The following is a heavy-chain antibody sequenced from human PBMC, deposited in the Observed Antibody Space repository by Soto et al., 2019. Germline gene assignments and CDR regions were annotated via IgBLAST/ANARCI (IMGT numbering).Heavy chain of an antibody. D-gene: IGHD1-26*01. Sequence: GGSLRLSCAASGFTFSSYGMHWVRQAPGKGLEWVAVISYDGSNRYYADSVKGRFTISRDNSKNTLYLQMNSLRAEDTAVYYCAKDVVVGATTGLGDYYYYYGMDVWGQGTTVTVSS. J-gene: IGHJ6*02. CDR1: GFTFSSYG. CDR3: AKDVVVGATTGLGDYYYYYGMDV. V-gene: IGHV3-30*18. CDR2: ISYDGSNR.